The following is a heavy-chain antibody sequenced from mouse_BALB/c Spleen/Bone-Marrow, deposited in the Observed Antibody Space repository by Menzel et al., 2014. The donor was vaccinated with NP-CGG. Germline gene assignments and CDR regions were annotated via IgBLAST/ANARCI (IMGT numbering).Heavy chain of an antibody. CDR1: GFTFNTYA. CDR2: IRSKSNNYAT. J-gene: IGHJ1*01. CDR3: VRRNPYWYFDA. D-gene: IGHD2-1*01. Sequence: DVQLVESGGGLVQPKGSLKLSCAASGFTFNTYAMNWVRQAPGKGLEWVARIRSKSNNYATYYADSVKDRFTISRDDSQSMLYLQMNNLKTEDTAMYYCVRRNPYWYFDAWGAGTTVTVSS. V-gene: IGHV10-1*02.